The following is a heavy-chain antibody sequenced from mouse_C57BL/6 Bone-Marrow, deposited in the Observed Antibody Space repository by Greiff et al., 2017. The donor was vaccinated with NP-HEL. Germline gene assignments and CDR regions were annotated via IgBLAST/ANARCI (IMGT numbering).Heavy chain of an antibody. CDR3: ARPHYYGKRYFDV. CDR2: ISSGGSYT. D-gene: IGHD1-1*01. Sequence: EVQVVESGGDLVKPGGSLKLSCAASGFTFSSYGMSWVRQTPDKRLEWVATISSGGSYTYYPDSVKGRFTISRDNAKNTLYLQMSSLKSEDTAMYYCARPHYYGKRYFDVWGTGTTVTVSS. J-gene: IGHJ1*03. CDR1: GFTFSSYG. V-gene: IGHV5-6*01.